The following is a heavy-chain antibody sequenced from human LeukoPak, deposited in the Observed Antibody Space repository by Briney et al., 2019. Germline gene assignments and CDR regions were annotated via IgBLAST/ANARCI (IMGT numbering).Heavy chain of an antibody. CDR3: ARGAGQYYYYYYYMDV. CDR1: GGSFSGYY. J-gene: IGHJ6*03. Sequence: SETLSLTCAVYGGSFSGYYWSWIRQPPGKGLEWIGEINHSGSTNYNPSLKSRVTISVDTSKDQFSLKLSSVTAADTAVYYCARGAGQYYYYYYYMDVWGKGTTVTVSS. V-gene: IGHV4-34*01. D-gene: IGHD5-24*01. CDR2: INHSGST.